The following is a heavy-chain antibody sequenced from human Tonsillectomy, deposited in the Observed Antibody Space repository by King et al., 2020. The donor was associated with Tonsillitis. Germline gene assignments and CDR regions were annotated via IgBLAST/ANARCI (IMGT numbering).Heavy chain of an antibody. CDR2: IYHGRST. D-gene: IGHD2-2*01. V-gene: IGHV4-38-2*01. CDR1: GYSITSDFY. J-gene: IGHJ4*02. CDR3: AGVYCSSTTCPIIFDY. Sequence: QLQESGPGLVKPSETLSLTCAVSGYSITSDFYWGWIRQPPGKGLEWIGNIYHGRSTYCNPSLKSRVTISLDTSKNQFSLKLSSVTAADTAVYYCAGVYCSSTTCPIIFDYWGQGTLVTVSS.